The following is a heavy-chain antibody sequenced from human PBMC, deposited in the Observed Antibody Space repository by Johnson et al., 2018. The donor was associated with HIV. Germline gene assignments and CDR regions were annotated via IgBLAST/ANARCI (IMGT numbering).Heavy chain of an antibody. CDR3: AKDQHGPLVPTVMRDDAFDI. D-gene: IGHD5-12*01. V-gene: IGHV3-33*03. J-gene: IGHJ3*02. Sequence: MQLVESGGGLVKPGGSLRLSCAASGFTFDDYGMSWVRQAPGKGLEWVAFIWHDGRDVYYADSVKGRFTVSRDNSKNAVYLQMNSLGAGDTAVYYCAKDQHGPLVPTVMRDDAFDIWGQGTMVTVSS. CDR2: IWHDGRDV. CDR1: GFTFDDYG.